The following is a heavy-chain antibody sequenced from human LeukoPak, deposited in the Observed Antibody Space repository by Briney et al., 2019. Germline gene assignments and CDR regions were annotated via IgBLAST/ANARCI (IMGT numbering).Heavy chain of an antibody. Sequence: SETLSLTCTVSGGSISSYYWSWIRQPPGKGLEWIGYIYYNGSTNYNPSLKSRVTISVDTSKNQFSLKLSSVTAADTAVYYCARVGSSTNGEIDYWGQGTLVTVSS. J-gene: IGHJ4*02. CDR2: IYYNGST. D-gene: IGHD2-2*01. CDR1: GGSISSYY. CDR3: ARVGSSTNGEIDY. V-gene: IGHV4-59*01.